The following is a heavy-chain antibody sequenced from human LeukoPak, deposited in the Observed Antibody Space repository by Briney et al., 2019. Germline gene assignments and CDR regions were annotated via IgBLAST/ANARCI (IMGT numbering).Heavy chain of an antibody. CDR2: ISYDGSNK. J-gene: IGHJ4*02. CDR1: GFTFSSYA. V-gene: IGHV3-30-3*01. D-gene: IGHD4-11*01. Sequence: GRSLRLSCAASGFTFSSYAMHWVRQAPGKGLEWVAVISYDGSNKYYADSVKGRFTISRGNSKNTLYLQMNSLRAEDTAVYYCAKDAYIPYFDYWGQGTLVTVSS. CDR3: AKDAYIPYFDY.